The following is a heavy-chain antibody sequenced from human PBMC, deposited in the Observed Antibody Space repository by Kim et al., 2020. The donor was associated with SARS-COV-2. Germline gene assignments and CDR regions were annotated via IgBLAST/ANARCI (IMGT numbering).Heavy chain of an antibody. CDR1: GGSFSGYY. Sequence: SETLSLTCAVYGGSFSGYYWSWIRQPPGKGLEWIGEINHSGSTNYNPSLKSRVTISVDTSKNQFSLKLSSVTAADTAVYYCARGQRYCTNGVCYKEGNFDYWGQGTLVTVSS. CDR2: INHSGST. J-gene: IGHJ4*02. V-gene: IGHV4-34*01. D-gene: IGHD2-8*01. CDR3: ARGQRYCTNGVCYKEGNFDY.